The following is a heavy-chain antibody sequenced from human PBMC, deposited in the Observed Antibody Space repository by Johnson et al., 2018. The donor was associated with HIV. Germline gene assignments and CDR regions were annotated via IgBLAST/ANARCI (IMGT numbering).Heavy chain of an antibody. CDR1: GFTFSNYH. CDR3: VKSDKSYGQNGGTFET. CDR2: IWYDDSIR. J-gene: IGHJ3*02. Sequence: QVQLVESGGGVVHPGRSLRISCSASGFTFSNYHMNWVRQAPGKGLEWVALIWYDDSIRNYGDSVNGRITVSRDNSKNTVYLEMLRRRSEDTAVYCCVKSDKSYGQNGGTFETLGQGTVVTVSS. V-gene: IGHV3-33*06. D-gene: IGHD3-16*01.